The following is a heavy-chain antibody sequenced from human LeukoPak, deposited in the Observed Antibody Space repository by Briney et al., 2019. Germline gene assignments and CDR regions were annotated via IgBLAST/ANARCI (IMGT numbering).Heavy chain of an antibody. V-gene: IGHV3-74*01. D-gene: IGHD5-12*01. CDR2: INSDGTST. CDR1: GFTFSSYW. Sequence: PGGSLRLSCAASGFTFSSYWMHWVRQAPGKGLMWVSRINSDGTSTSYADSVKGRFTISRDNAKNTLYLQMNSLRAEDTAVYYCAKKGPYSDQYYLDYWGQGTLVTVSS. CDR3: AKKGPYSDQYYLDY. J-gene: IGHJ4*02.